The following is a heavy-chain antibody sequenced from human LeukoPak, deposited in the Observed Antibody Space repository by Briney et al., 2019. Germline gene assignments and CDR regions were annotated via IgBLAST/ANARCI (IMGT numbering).Heavy chain of an antibody. CDR1: GFTFSSYG. D-gene: IGHD6-13*01. CDR2: IWSDGSSK. Sequence: GRSLRLSCAASGFTFSSYGMHWVRQAPGKGLEWVAVIWSDGSSKHYADSVRGRFTISRDNSKNTLYLQMNSLRAEDTALYYCARGQPPSYYDMDVWGQGTTVTVSS. CDR3: ARGQPPSYYDMDV. J-gene: IGHJ6*02. V-gene: IGHV3-33*01.